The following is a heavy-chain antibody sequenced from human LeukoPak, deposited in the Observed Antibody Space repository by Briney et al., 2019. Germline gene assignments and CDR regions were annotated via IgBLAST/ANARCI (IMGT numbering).Heavy chain of an antibody. J-gene: IGHJ4*02. V-gene: IGHV3-33*01. Sequence: HTGGSLSLSCAASGFTFSNFGMHWVRQTPGKGLEWVAVIWFDGNNKYYADSVKGRFAISRDNSKNTLYLQMNSLGAEDTAVYYCAREGRSYGINGYYFSYWGQGTLVTVSS. CDR1: GFTFSNFG. CDR2: IWFDGNNK. D-gene: IGHD3-22*01. CDR3: AREGRSYGINGYYFSY.